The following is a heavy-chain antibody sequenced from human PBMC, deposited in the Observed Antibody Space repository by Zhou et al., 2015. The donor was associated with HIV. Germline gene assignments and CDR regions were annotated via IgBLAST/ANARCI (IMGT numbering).Heavy chain of an antibody. CDR3: VRDASFYTNAQGGMDV. CDR1: GFTFDDYA. Sequence: EVQLVESGGGLVQPGRSLRLSCAASGFTFDDYAMHWVRQAPGKGLEWVSGISWNSDSIGYADSVKGRFIISRDNAKNSLYLQMSSLRAEDTAIYYCVRDASFYTNAQGGMDVWGQGTMVTVSS. V-gene: IGHV3-9*01. D-gene: IGHD2-8*01. J-gene: IGHJ6*02. CDR2: ISWNSDSI.